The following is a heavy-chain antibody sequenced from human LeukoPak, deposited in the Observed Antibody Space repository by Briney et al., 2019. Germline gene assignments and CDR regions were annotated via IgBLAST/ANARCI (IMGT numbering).Heavy chain of an antibody. V-gene: IGHV1-2*02. J-gene: IGHJ4*02. CDR1: GYTFTGYY. Sequence: ASVKVSCKASGYTFTGYYMHWVRQAPGQGLEWMGWINPNSGGTNYAQKFQGRVTMTRDTSISTAYMELSRLRSDATALYYCARPNHAISIAADRTLDYWGQGTLVTVSS. D-gene: IGHD6-13*01. CDR2: INPNSGGT. CDR3: ARPNHAISIAADRTLDY.